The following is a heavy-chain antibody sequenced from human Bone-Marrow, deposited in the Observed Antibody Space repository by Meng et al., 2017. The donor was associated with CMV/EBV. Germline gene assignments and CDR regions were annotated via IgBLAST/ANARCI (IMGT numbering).Heavy chain of an antibody. CDR3: ARPGSV. V-gene: IGHV3-73*01. Sequence: GGSLRLSCAASGFTFSGSAMHWVRQASGKGLEWVGRIRSKANSYATAYAASVKGRFTISRDNAKNSLYLQMNSLRAEDTAVYYCARPGSVWGQGTLVTVSS. J-gene: IGHJ4*02. CDR2: IRSKANSYAT. CDR1: GFTFSGSA. D-gene: IGHD1-26*01.